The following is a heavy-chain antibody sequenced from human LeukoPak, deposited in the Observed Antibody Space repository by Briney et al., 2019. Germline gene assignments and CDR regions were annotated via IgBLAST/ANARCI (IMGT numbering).Heavy chain of an antibody. D-gene: IGHD3-3*01. CDR3: ARGTGYYDFWSGYYTYNWFDP. CDR1: GYTFTSYD. CDR2: MNPNSGNT. V-gene: IGHV1-8*03. Sequence: GASVKVSCKASGYTFTSYDINWVRQATGQGLEWMGWMNPNSGNTGYAQKFQGRVTITRNTSISTAYMELSSLRSEDTAVYYCARGTGYYDFWSGYYTYNWFDPWGQGTLVTVSS. J-gene: IGHJ5*02.